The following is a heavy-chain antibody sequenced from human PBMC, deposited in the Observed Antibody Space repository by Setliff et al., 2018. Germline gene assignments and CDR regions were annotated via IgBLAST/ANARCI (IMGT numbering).Heavy chain of an antibody. J-gene: IGHJ4*02. CDR3: ARGLNSVSWTFAY. CDR1: GGSITNSY. CDR2: IYSTGST. D-gene: IGHD2-15*01. Sequence: PSETLSLTCTVSGGSITNSYWSWVRQPPGKGLEWIGYIYSTGSTNYNPSLKSRVATSIDTSKNQFSLKVNSVTAADTAIYYCARGLNSVSWTFAYWGQGSLVTVSS. V-gene: IGHV4-4*08.